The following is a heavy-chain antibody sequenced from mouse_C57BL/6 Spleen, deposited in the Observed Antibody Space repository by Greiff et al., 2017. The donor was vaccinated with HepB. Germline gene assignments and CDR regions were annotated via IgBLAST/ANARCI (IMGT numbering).Heavy chain of an antibody. CDR1: GYTFTSYW. CDR3: TNYGSSYAPWYFDV. J-gene: IGHJ1*03. V-gene: IGHV1-5*01. D-gene: IGHD1-1*01. Sequence: EVNLVESGTVLARPGASVKMSCKTSGYTFTSYWMHWVKQRPGQGLEWIGAIYPGNSDTSYNQKFKGKAKLTAVTSASTAYMELSSLTNEDSAVYYCTNYGSSYAPWYFDVWGTGTTVTVSS. CDR2: IYPGNSDT.